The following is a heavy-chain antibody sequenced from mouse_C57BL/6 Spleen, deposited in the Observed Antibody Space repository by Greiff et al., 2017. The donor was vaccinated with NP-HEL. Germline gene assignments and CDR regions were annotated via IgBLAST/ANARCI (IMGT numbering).Heavy chain of an antibody. V-gene: IGHV1-22*01. Sequence: VQLQQSGPELVKPGASVKMSCKASGYTFTDYNMHWVKQSHGKSLEWIGYINPNNGGTSYNQKFKGKATLTVNKSSSTAYMELRSLTSEDSAVYYGAREGYYGRGYAMDYWGQGTSVTVSS. D-gene: IGHD2-1*01. CDR2: INPNNGGT. CDR3: AREGYYGRGYAMDY. CDR1: GYTFTDYN. J-gene: IGHJ4*01.